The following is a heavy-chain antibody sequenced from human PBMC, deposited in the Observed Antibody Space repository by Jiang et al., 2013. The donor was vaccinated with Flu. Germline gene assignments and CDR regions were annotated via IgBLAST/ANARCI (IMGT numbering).Heavy chain of an antibody. D-gene: IGHD6-19*01. CDR2: TYYRSKWYN. J-gene: IGHJ4*02. Sequence: SAAWNWIRQSPSRGLEWLGRTYYRSKWYNDYAVSVKSRITINPDTSKNQFSLQLNSVTPEDTAVYYCARAERINSSGWPPTIDYWGQGTLVTVSS. CDR3: ARAERINSSGWPPTIDY. CDR1: SAA. V-gene: IGHV6-1*01.